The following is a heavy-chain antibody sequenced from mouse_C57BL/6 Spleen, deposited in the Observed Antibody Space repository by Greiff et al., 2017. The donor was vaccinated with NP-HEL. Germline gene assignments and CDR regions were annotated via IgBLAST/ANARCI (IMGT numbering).Heavy chain of an antibody. CDR1: GYAFSSSW. J-gene: IGHJ4*01. V-gene: IGHV1-82*01. CDR3: ARSEAPYAMDY. CDR2: IYPGDGDT. Sequence: VQLQQSGPELVKPGASVKISCKASGYAFSSSWMNWVKQRPGKGLGWIGRIYPGDGDTNYNGKFKGKATLTADKSSITAYMQLSSLTSGDSAVYFCARSEAPYAMDYWGQGTSVTVSS.